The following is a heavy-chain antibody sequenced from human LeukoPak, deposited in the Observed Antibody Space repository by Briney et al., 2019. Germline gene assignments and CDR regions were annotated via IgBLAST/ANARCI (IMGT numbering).Heavy chain of an antibody. CDR1: GGSISSYY. Sequence: SETLSLTCTVAGGSISSYYWSWIRQPPGKGLEWLGYIYYSGSTNYNPSLKSRVTISVDTSKNQFSLKLSSVTAADTAVYYCARHGYSSGSLAWFDPWGQGTQVTVSS. J-gene: IGHJ5*02. D-gene: IGHD6-19*01. V-gene: IGHV4-59*01. CDR3: ARHGYSSGSLAWFDP. CDR2: IYYSGST.